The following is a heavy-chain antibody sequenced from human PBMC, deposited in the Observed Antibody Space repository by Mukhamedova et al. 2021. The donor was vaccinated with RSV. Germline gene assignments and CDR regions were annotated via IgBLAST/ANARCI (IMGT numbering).Heavy chain of an antibody. D-gene: IGHD3-10*01. CDR2: IYPPDSDT. Sequence: EWMGSIYPPDSDTSYSPLFQGQFTISSDTSISTAYLQWSSLKASDTAMYYCVRLSAGYYYYMDAWGKGTTVTVSS. CDR3: VRLSAGYYYYMDA. J-gene: IGHJ6*03. V-gene: IGHV5-51*01.